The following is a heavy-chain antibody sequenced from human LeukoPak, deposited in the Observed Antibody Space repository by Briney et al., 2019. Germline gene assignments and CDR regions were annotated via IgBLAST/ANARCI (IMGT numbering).Heavy chain of an antibody. V-gene: IGHV4-34*01. D-gene: IGHD5-12*01. CDR2: INHSGST. CDR1: GGSFSGYY. CDR3: ARGPSGYDYDY. Sequence: SETLSLTCAVYGGSFSGYYWSWIRQPPGEGLEWIGEINHSGSTNYNPSLKSRVTISVDTSKNQFSLKLSSVTAADTAVYYCARGPSGYDYDYWGQGTLVTVSS. J-gene: IGHJ4*02.